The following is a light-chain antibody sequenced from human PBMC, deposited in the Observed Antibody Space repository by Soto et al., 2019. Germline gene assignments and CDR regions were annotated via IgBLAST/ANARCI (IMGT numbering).Light chain of an antibody. CDR1: QSISTE. CDR3: QQCNNWPLT. CDR2: SAS. J-gene: IGKJ2*01. V-gene: IGKV3-15*01. Sequence: EIVMTQSPATLSVSPGELATLSCSASQSISTELAWYQQKPGQPPRLLIYSASTRATGVPARLTGSGSGSEFTLTISVLQAEDFAVYYCQQCNNWPLTFGQGTRLEI.